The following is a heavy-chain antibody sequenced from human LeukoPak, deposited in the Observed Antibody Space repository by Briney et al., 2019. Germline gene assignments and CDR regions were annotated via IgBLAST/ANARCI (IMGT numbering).Heavy chain of an antibody. V-gene: IGHV4-59*01. D-gene: IGHD1-26*01. J-gene: IGHJ5*02. Sequence: PSETLSLTCTVSGGSISSYYWSWIRQPPGKGLEWIGYIYYSGSTNYNPSLKSRVTISVDMSKNQFSLKLSSVAAADTAVYYCAKHSRSYYGWFDPWGQGTLVTVSS. CDR2: IYYSGST. CDR3: AKHSRSYYGWFDP. CDR1: GGSISSYY.